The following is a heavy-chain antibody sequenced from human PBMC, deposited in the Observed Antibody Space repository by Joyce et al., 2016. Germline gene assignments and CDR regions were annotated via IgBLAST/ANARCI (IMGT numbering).Heavy chain of an antibody. CDR2: IRSKAEGGAV. V-gene: IGHV3-15*07. Sequence: EVQLVESGGGLVKPGGSLRLSCAASGFIFSNVWMNWVRQAPGKGLEWVGRIRSKAEGGAVDYGAPVKGRFTISRDDLKDTLYLQMNSLKAEDTAVYYCTMGLRFYSSSGTYPRLSDYWGQGTLVTVSS. CDR3: TMGLRFYSSSGTYPRLSDY. CDR1: GFIFSNVW. D-gene: IGHD3-10*01. J-gene: IGHJ4*02.